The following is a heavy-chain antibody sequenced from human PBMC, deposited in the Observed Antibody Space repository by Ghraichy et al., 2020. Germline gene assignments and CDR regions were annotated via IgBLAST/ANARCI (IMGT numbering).Heavy chain of an antibody. V-gene: IGHV3-30-3*01. Sequence: GGSLRLSCAASGFTFSSYVMHWVRQAPGKGLQWVAVISYDGSNEYYADSMKGRFTISRDNSKNTLYLQMNSLRTDDTAVYYCAREGVVEGEIDHWGQGTLVTVSS. CDR3: AREGVVEGEIDH. D-gene: IGHD2-15*01. J-gene: IGHJ4*02. CDR1: GFTFSSYV. CDR2: ISYDGSNE.